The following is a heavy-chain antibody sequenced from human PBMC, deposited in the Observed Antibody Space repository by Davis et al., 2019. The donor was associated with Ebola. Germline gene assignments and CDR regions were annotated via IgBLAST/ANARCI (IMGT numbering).Heavy chain of an antibody. D-gene: IGHD3-10*01. CDR2: IKQDGSEK. Sequence: GESLKISCAASGFTFSSYSMNWVRQAPGKGLEWVANIKQDGSEKYYVDSVKGRFTISRDNAKNSLYLQMNSLRAEDTAVYYCASQHGSGSYYLRYWGQGTLVTVSS. V-gene: IGHV3-7*01. CDR1: GFTFSSYS. CDR3: ASQHGSGSYYLRY. J-gene: IGHJ4*02.